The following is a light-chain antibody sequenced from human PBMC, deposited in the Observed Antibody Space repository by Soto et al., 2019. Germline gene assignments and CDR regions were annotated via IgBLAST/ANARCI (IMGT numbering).Light chain of an antibody. Sequence: DIVMTQSPDSLAVSLGERATINCKSSQSVLYSSNNKNYLAWYQQKPGQPPKLLIYWASTRESGVPDRFSGSGSGTDFTLTIRSLQAEDVAVYYCQQYYSALLTFGGGTKVEIK. CDR2: WAS. J-gene: IGKJ4*01. CDR1: QSVLYSSNNKNY. V-gene: IGKV4-1*01. CDR3: QQYYSALLT.